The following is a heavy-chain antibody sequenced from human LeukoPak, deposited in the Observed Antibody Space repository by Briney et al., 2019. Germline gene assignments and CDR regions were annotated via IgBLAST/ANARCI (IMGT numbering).Heavy chain of an antibody. J-gene: IGHJ5*02. V-gene: IGHV3-30*04. D-gene: IGHD3-10*01. CDR3: ARDGVLWFGEFALSNWFDP. CDR2: ISDYGSNK. Sequence: GRSLRLSCAASGFTFSSYGMHWVRQAPGKGLEWVAVISDYGSNKYYADSVKGRFTISRDNSKNTLYLQMNSLRAEDTAVYYCARDGVLWFGEFALSNWFDPWGQGTLVTVSS. CDR1: GFTFSSYG.